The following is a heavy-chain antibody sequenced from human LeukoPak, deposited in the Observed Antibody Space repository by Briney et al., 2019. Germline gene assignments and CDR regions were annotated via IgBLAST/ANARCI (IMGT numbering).Heavy chain of an antibody. CDR1: GYTFSNYY. CDR2: IIPIFGTA. V-gene: IGHV1-69*13. D-gene: IGHD3-22*01. CDR3: ARVGSSGSDFRY. J-gene: IGHJ4*02. Sequence: ASVKVSCKASGYTFSNYYIHWVRQVPGQGLEWMGGIIPIFGTANYAQKFQGRVTITADESTSTAYMELSSLRSEDTAVYYCARVGSSGSDFRYWGQGTLVTVSS.